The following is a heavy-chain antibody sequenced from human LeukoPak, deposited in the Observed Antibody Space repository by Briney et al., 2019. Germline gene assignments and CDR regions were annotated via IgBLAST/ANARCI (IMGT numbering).Heavy chain of an antibody. CDR1: GFTVSSNY. CDR2: IYSSGST. D-gene: IGHD6-13*01. Sequence: GGSLRLSCAAAGFTVSSNYMSWVRQAPGEGLEWVSVIYSSGSTYYADSVKGRFTISRDNSKNTLHLQMNTLIAEDTAVYYCASRIATAGSVDYWGQGTLVTVSS. CDR3: ASRIATAGSVDY. J-gene: IGHJ4*02. V-gene: IGHV3-53*01.